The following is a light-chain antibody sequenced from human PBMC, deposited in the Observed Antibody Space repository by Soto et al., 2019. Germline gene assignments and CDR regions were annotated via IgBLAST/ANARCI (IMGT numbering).Light chain of an antibody. Sequence: EIVMTQSPAALSVSPGERATLSCRASQSVGSDLAWYQQKPGQAPRLVIYDIFTRATGVPSRFGGSGSGTEFTLTISSLQPEDFATYYCLQHNTYPWTFGQGTKVDIK. V-gene: IGKV3D-15*01. CDR1: QSVGSD. CDR2: DIF. CDR3: LQHNTYPWT. J-gene: IGKJ1*01.